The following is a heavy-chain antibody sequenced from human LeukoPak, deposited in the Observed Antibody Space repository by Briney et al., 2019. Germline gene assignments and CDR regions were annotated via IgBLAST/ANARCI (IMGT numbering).Heavy chain of an antibody. CDR1: GFTLRAYS. D-gene: IGHD6-13*01. CDR3: ARDIAAAGWYFQH. CDR2: ISYDGNNR. Sequence: PGSSLRLSCSASGFTLRAYSVHRVRQAPGTGLEWVAVISYDGNNRYYADSVKGRFAISRDSSKNTVHLQMNSLRAEDTAVYYCARDIAAAGWYFQHWGQGTLVTVSS. V-gene: IGHV3-30*09. J-gene: IGHJ1*01.